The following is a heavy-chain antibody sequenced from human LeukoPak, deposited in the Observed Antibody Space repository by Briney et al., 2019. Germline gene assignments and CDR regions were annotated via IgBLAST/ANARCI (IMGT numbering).Heavy chain of an antibody. CDR1: GYTFTIYG. CDR3: ARARIPYYYDSSGYYYDAFDI. J-gene: IGHJ3*02. CDR2: IRAYNGNT. D-gene: IGHD3-22*01. V-gene: IGHV1-18*01. Sequence: ASVKVSCKASGYTFTIYGISWVRQAPGQGLEWMGWIRAYNGNTNYAQKLQGRVTMTTDTSTSTAYMELRSLRSDDTAVYYCARARIPYYYDSSGYYYDAFDIWGQGTMVTVSS.